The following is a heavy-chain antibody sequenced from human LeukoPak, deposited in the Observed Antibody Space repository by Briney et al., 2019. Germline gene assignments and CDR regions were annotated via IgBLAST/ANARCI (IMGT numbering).Heavy chain of an antibody. J-gene: IGHJ4*02. CDR2: ISVNGETT. CDR3: AQGFSSGWYPY. CDR1: GFSVSSFG. V-gene: IGHV3-23*01. Sequence: GGSLRLSCAVSGFSVSSFGMSWARQAPGKGLERISAISVNGETTRYADSVRGRFIVSRDNSKNTLYLQMSSLRAEDTAVYYCAQGFSSGWYPYWGQGSLVSISS. D-gene: IGHD6-19*01.